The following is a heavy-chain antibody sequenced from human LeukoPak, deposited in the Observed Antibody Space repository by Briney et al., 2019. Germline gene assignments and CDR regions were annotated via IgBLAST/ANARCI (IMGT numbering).Heavy chain of an antibody. CDR1: GGSISSGGYY. J-gene: IGHJ4*02. Sequence: SETLSLTCTVSGGSISSGGYYWSWIRQHPGKGLEWIGYIYYSGSTYYNPSLKSRVTISVDTSKNQFSLKLSSVTAADTAAYYCARGLIAAPDYWGQGTLVTVSS. D-gene: IGHD6-6*01. CDR2: IYYSGST. CDR3: ARGLIAAPDY. V-gene: IGHV4-31*03.